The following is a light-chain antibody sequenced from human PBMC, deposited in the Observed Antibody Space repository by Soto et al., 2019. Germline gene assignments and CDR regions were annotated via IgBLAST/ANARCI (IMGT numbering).Light chain of an antibody. J-gene: IGLJ3*02. CDR1: SSDVGGYNY. Sequence: QSALTQPASVSGSPGQSITITCTGTSSDVGGYNYVSWYQQHPAKAPKLMIYEVSNRPSGVSNRFSGSKSGNTASLTISGLLAEDEADYYCSSYTSSSTRVFGGGTKLTVL. V-gene: IGLV2-14*01. CDR3: SSYTSSSTRV. CDR2: EVS.